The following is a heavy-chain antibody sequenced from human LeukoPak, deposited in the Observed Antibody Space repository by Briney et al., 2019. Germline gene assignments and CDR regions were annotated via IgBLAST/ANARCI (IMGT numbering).Heavy chain of an antibody. D-gene: IGHD6-19*01. CDR3: ARSVAGPYVIDY. CDR1: GGSISSFY. V-gene: IGHV4-59*08. Sequence: SETLSLTCTVSGGSISSFYWSWIRQPPGKGLEWIGYIYYSGSTNYNPSLKSRVTISVDTSKNQCSLKLSSVTAADTAVYYCARSVAGPYVIDYWGQGTLVTVSS. J-gene: IGHJ4*02. CDR2: IYYSGST.